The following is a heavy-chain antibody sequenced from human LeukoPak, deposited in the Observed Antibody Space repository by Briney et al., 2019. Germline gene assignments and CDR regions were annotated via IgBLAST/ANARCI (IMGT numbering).Heavy chain of an antibody. CDR2: IIPMFDSP. D-gene: IGHD3-10*01. CDR3: ARDSYGSGSYYEPFDF. J-gene: IGHJ4*02. Sequence: SVKVSCKVSGDRFSSYAISWVRQAPGEGLGWMGGIIPMFDSPSYAQSFQGRVTITADRSTNTAYMKLNSLRSEATAVYYCARDSYGSGSYYEPFDFWGPGSLVTVSS. V-gene: IGHV1-69*06. CDR1: GDRFSSYA.